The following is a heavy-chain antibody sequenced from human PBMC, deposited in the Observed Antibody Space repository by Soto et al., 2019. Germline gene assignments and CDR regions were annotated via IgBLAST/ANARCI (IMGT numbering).Heavy chain of an antibody. Sequence: GASVKVSCKASGYTFTSYAMHWVRQAPGQRLEWMGWINAGNGNTKYSQKFQGRVTITRHTSASTAYMELSSLRSEDTAVYYCAREVFGYDRWINWFDPWGQGTLVTVSS. CDR3: AREVFGYDRWINWFDP. J-gene: IGHJ5*02. V-gene: IGHV1-3*01. D-gene: IGHD5-12*01. CDR2: INAGNGNT. CDR1: GYTFTSYA.